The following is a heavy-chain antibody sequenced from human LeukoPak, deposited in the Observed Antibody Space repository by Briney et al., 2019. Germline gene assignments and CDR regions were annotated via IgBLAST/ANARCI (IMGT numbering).Heavy chain of an antibody. Sequence: GGSLRLSCVVSGFTVSNNYMSWVRQAPGKGLEWVSAISGSGGSTYYADSVKGRFTISRDNSKNTLYLQMNSLRAEDTAVYYCATLAVAVAYYFDYWGQGTLVTVSS. CDR3: ATLAVAVAYYFDY. CDR2: ISGSGGST. CDR1: GFTVSNNY. J-gene: IGHJ4*02. D-gene: IGHD6-19*01. V-gene: IGHV3-23*01.